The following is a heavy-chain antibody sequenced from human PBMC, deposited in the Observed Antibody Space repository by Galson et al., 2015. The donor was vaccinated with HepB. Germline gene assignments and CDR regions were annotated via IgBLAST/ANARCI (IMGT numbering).Heavy chain of an antibody. V-gene: IGHV3-21*01. CDR1: GFHFSSYG. CDR2: ISSSSTHM. CDR3: ARDRPPGIAAAGSFQY. D-gene: IGHD6-13*01. Sequence: SLRLSCAASGFHFSSYGMHWLRQAPGKGLEWVSSISSSSTHMSYADSVKGRFTISRDDAKNSLYLQMSSLRAEDTAVYYCARDRPPGIAAAGSFQYWGQGTLVTVSS. J-gene: IGHJ1*01.